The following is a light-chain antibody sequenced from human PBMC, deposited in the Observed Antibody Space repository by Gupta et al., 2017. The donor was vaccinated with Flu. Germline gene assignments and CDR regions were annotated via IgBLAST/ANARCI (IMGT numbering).Light chain of an antibody. CDR2: END. CDR3: GTWDSSLSEHWV. V-gene: IGLV1-51*02. Sequence: SSNIGSNFVSWYQQLQGKAPKLLINENDKRPPRIPDRFSGSKSGTSATLGITGLQTGDEADYYCGTWDSSLSEHWVFGGGTRVTAL. J-gene: IGLJ3*02. CDR1: SSNIGSNF.